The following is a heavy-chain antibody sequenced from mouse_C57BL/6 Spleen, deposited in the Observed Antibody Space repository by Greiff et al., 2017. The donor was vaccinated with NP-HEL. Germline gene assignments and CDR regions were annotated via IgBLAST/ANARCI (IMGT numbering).Heavy chain of an antibody. J-gene: IGHJ1*03. CDR3: ARLTTVVAGGYFDV. V-gene: IGHV5-17*01. D-gene: IGHD1-1*01. CDR2: ISSGSSTI. Sequence: EVQVVESGGGLVKPGGSLKLSCAASGFTFSDYGMHWVRQAPEKGLEWVAYISSGSSTIYYADTVKGRFTISRDNAKNTLFLQMTSLRSEDTAMYYCARLTTVVAGGYFDVWGTGTTVTVSS. CDR1: GFTFSDYG.